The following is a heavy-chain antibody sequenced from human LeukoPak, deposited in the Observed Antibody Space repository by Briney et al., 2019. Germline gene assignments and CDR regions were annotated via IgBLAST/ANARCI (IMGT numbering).Heavy chain of an antibody. V-gene: IGHV4-59*01. CDR1: GGSISSYY. D-gene: IGHD3-16*01. J-gene: IGHJ5*02. CDR2: IYYSGST. Sequence: SEALSLTCTVSGGSISSYYWSWIRQPPGKGLEWIGYIYYSGSTNYNPSLKSRVTISVDTSKDQFSLKLSSVTAADTAVYYCARVWGGGWFDPWGQGTLVTVSS. CDR3: ARVWGGGWFDP.